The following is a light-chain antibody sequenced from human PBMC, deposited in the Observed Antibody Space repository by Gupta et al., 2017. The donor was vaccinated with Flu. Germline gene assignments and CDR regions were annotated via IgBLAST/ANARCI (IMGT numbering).Light chain of an antibody. CDR1: SNDVWSYNL. CDR3: CSYATASWV. J-gene: IGLJ3*02. V-gene: IGLV2-23*01. CDR2: ENK. Sequence: QSALTQPASVSGSPGQSITISCTGTSNDVWSYNLVSWYQQHPGKVPKLMIYENKKRPAGVSNRFSGSKSGNTDSLTISGLQAEDEADYYCCSYATASWVFGGGTKVTVL.